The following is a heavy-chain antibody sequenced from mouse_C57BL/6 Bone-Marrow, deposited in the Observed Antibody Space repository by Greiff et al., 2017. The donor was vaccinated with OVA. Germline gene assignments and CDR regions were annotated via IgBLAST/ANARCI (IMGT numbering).Heavy chain of an antibody. D-gene: IGHD1-1*01. Sequence: QVQLKQSGPELVKPGASVKLSCKASGYTFTSYDINWVKQRPGQGLEWIGWIYPRDGSTKYNEKFKGKATLTVDTSSSTAYMELHSLTSEDSAVYFCARYFTTVVATNGGAMDYWGQGTSVTVSS. V-gene: IGHV1-85*01. J-gene: IGHJ4*01. CDR1: GYTFTSYD. CDR2: IYPRDGST. CDR3: ARYFTTVVATNGGAMDY.